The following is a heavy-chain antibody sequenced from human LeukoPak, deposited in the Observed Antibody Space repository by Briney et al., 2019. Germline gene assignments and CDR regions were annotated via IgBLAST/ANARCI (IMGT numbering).Heavy chain of an antibody. Sequence: SETLSLTCTVSGGSISSSSYYWGWIRQPPGKGLEWIGSIYYSGSTYYNPSLKSRVTISVDTSKNQFSLKLSSVTAADTAVYYCARDRGVVVPAAVYDYWGQGTLVTVSS. CDR2: IYYSGST. CDR1: GGSISSSSYY. J-gene: IGHJ4*02. D-gene: IGHD2-2*01. CDR3: ARDRGVVVPAAVYDY. V-gene: IGHV4-39*02.